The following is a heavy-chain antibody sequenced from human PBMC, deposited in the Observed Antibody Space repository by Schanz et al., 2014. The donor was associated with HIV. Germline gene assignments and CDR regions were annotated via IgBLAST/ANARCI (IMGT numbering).Heavy chain of an antibody. J-gene: IGHJ4*02. CDR3: ARGLPADY. D-gene: IGHD5-18*01. Sequence: VQLVESGGGVVRPGGSLRLSCAASGFTFSNYGMHWVRQAPGKGLEWVALISKDGSNKYYADTVKGRFTISRDNSENTLYLQMNSLRAEDTAVYYCARGLPADYWGQGTLVTVSS. CDR2: ISKDGSNK. CDR1: GFTFSNYG. V-gene: IGHV3-30*03.